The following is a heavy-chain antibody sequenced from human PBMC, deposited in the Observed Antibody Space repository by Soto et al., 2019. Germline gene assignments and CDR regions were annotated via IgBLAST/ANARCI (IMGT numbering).Heavy chain of an antibody. Sequence: GGSLRLSCAASGFTVSSNYMSWVRQAPGKGLEWVSVIYSGGSTYYADSVKGRFTISRDNSKNTLYLQMNSLRAEDTAVYYCARERLGPHARAGFDPWGQGTLVTVSS. CDR2: IYSGGST. V-gene: IGHV3-53*01. CDR1: GFTVSSNY. J-gene: IGHJ5*02. CDR3: ARERLGPHARAGFDP. D-gene: IGHD6-19*01.